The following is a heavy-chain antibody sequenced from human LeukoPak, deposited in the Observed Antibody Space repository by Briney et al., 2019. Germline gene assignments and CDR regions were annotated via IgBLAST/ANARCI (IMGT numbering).Heavy chain of an antibody. V-gene: IGHV4-39*01. CDR2: IYYSGST. D-gene: IGHD5-12*01. CDR3: ARHEWLRLALANWFDP. J-gene: IGHJ5*02. CDR1: GGSISSGTYY. Sequence: SETLSLTCTVSGGSISSGTYYWGWIRQPPGKGLEWIGSIYYSGSTYYNPSLKSRVTISVDTSKNEFSLKLSSVAAADTAAYYCARHEWLRLALANWFDPWGQGTPVTVSS.